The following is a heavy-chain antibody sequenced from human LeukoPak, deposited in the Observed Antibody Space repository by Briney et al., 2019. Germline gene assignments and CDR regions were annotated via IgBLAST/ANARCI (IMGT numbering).Heavy chain of an antibody. CDR3: ARELAAAGLYYYYYYYMDV. J-gene: IGHJ6*03. Sequence: GGSLRLSRAASGFTISSYSMNWVRQAPGKGLEWVSSISSSSSYIYYADSVKGRFTISRDNAKNSLYLQMNSLRAEDTAVYYCARELAAAGLYYYYYYYMDVWGKGTTVTVSS. CDR1: GFTISSYS. CDR2: ISSSSSYI. V-gene: IGHV3-21*01. D-gene: IGHD6-13*01.